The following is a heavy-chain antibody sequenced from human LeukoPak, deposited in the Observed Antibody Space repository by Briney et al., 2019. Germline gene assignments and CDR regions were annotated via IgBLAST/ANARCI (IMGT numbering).Heavy chain of an antibody. CDR3: ARARGYGDPPHDAFDI. D-gene: IGHD4-17*01. CDR1: GGSISSYY. V-gene: IGHV4-4*07. CDR2: IYTSGST. Sequence: PSETLSLTCTVSGGSISSYYWSWIRQPAGKGLEWIGSIYTSGSTNYNPSLKSRVTMSVDTSKNQFSLKLSSVTAADTAVYYCARARGYGDPPHDAFDIWGQGTMVTVSS. J-gene: IGHJ3*02.